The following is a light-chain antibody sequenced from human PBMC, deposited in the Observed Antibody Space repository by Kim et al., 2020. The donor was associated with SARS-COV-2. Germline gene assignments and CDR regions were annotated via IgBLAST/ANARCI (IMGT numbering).Light chain of an antibody. CDR2: GAS. V-gene: IGKV3-20*01. J-gene: IGKJ5*01. CDR3: QQYGRAPTT. Sequence: EVLLTQSPGTLSLSPGERAILSCRASQSVSSSYLAWYQHKPGQSPRLLIHGASSRATGVPDRFRGGGSGTDFTLTITRLEPEDFAVYYCQQYGRAPTTFGHGTRLEIK. CDR1: QSVSSSY.